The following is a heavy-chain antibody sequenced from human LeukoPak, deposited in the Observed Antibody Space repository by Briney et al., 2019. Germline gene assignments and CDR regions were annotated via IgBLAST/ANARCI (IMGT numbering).Heavy chain of an antibody. Sequence: GGSVRLSCAASGFTFSNYWMQWVRQARGKGPVWVARINTEGDITTYADSVKGRFSIPRDNAKNALYLQMNRLRAEDTAVFYCARELSGSISRHFDYWGQGTLVTVSS. CDR2: INTEGDIT. D-gene: IGHD1-26*01. CDR3: ARELSGSISRHFDY. CDR1: GFTFSNYW. J-gene: IGHJ4*02. V-gene: IGHV3-74*01.